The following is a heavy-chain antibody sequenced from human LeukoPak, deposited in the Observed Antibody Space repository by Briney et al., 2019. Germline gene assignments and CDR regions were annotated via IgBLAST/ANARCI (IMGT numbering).Heavy chain of an antibody. V-gene: IGHV4-59*01. CDR2: IYYSGST. J-gene: IGHJ3*02. D-gene: IGHD1-26*01. Sequence: SETLSLTCTVSGGSISSYYWSWIRQPPGKGLEWIGYIYYSGSTNYNPSLKSRVTISVDTSKNQFSLKLSSVTAADTAVYYCARYGSGIVGATSAFDIWGQGTMVTVSS. CDR3: ARYGSGIVGATSAFDI. CDR1: GGSISSYY.